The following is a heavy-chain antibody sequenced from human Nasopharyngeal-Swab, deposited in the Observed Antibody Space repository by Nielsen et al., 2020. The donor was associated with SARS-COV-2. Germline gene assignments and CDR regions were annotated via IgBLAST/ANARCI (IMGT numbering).Heavy chain of an antibody. CDR1: GFTVSSNY. V-gene: IGHV3-66*01. J-gene: IGHJ5*02. Sequence: GGSLRLSCAASGFTVSSNYMNWVRQAPGKGLEGVSVFYSGGSTYHADSVKGRFTISRDNSKNTLYLQMNSLRAEDTAVYYCARDQGGMFDPWGRGTLVTVSS. CDR2: FYSGGST. CDR3: ARDQGGMFDP.